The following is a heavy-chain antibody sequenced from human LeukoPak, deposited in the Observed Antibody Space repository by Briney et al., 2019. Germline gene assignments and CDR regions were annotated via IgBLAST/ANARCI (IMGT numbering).Heavy chain of an antibody. CDR1: GGSISSSNW. D-gene: IGHD5-18*01. CDR2: IYHSGST. V-gene: IGHV4-4*02. J-gene: IGHJ4*02. CDR3: ARDVAMGYDY. Sequence: SGSLSLTCAVSGGSISSSNWWSWVRQPPGKGLEWIGEIYHSGSTNYNPSLKSRVTISVDTSKNQFSLKLSSVTAADTAVYYSARDVAMGYDYWGQGTLVTVSS.